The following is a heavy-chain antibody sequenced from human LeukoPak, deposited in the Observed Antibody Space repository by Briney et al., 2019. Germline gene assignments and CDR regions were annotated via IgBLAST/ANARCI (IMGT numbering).Heavy chain of an antibody. CDR2: MNSSSGNT. CDR3: ARQGWSPAPDAFDI. Sequence: ASVKVSCKASGYTFTSYDINWVRQATGQGLEWMGWMNSSSGNTGYAQKFQGRVTMTRNTSISTAYMELSSLRSEDTAVYYCARQGWSPAPDAFDIWGQGTMVTVSS. CDR1: GYTFTSYD. J-gene: IGHJ3*02. D-gene: IGHD2-15*01. V-gene: IGHV1-8*01.